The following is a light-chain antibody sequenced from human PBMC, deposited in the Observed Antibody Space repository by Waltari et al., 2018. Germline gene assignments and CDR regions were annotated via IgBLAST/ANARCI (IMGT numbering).Light chain of an antibody. V-gene: IGKV2-29*02. J-gene: IGKJ2*01. CDR1: QSLLHSDGNTY. CDR3: MQGLHLPYT. Sequence: DIVMTQTPLSLSVTPGQPASISCKSSQSLLHSDGNTYLHWYLQKPGQSPQLLFYEVSSRFYGMPDKFRGSGSGTDFTLKISRVEAEDVGLYYCMQGLHLPYTFGQGTKLEIK. CDR2: EVS.